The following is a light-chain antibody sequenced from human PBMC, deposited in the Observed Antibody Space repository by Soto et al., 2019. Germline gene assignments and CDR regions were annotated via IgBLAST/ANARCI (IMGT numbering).Light chain of an antibody. J-gene: IGKJ1*01. CDR2: KAS. CDR3: QQYKSYSWT. V-gene: IGKV1-5*03. CDR1: QSISSW. Sequence: DIQMTQSPSTLSASAGDRVTITCRASQSISSWLAWYQQKPGKAPKLLIYKASNLESGVPSRFSGSGSGTDFTLAISSLQPDDFATYYCQQYKSYSWTFGQGTKVEIK.